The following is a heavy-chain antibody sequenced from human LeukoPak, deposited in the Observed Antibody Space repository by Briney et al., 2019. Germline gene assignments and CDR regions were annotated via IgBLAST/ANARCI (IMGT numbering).Heavy chain of an antibody. CDR2: INSDGSIT. CDR1: GSIFSSNW. J-gene: IGHJ6*04. CDR3: AKGRGLDV. Sequence: GGSLRLSCADPGSIFSSNWMCWVRQAPGKGLVWVSHINSDGSITRYADSVKGRFTISRDNTKNSLYLQMDSLRAEDTAVYYCAKGRGLDVWGKGTTVTVSS. V-gene: IGHV3-74*01.